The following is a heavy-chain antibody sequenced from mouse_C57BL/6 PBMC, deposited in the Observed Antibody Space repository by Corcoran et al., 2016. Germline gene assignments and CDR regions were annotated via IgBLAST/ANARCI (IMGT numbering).Heavy chain of an antibody. CDR3: ASLSTTVVATDYFDY. D-gene: IGHD1-1*01. V-gene: IGHV1-75*01. J-gene: IGHJ2*01. CDR1: GYTFTDYY. Sequence: QVQLQQSGPELVKPGASVKISCKASGYTFTDYYINWVKQRPGQGLEWIGWIFPGSGSTYYNERFKGKATFTVDKSSSTAYMLLSSLTSEDSAVDFCASLSTTVVATDYFDYWGQGTTLTVSS. CDR2: IFPGSGST.